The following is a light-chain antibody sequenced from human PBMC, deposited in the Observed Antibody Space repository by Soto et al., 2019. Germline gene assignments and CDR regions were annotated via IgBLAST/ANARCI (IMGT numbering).Light chain of an antibody. J-gene: IGLJ1*01. V-gene: IGLV2-14*03. CDR3: CSYTSSSTPWV. Sequence: QSARTQPASVSGSPGQSITISCTGTSSDVGGYNYVSWYQQHPGNAPKLMIYDVSDRPSGISNRFSASKSGNTASLTISGLQAEDEADYYCCSYTSSSTPWVFGTGTKVTVL. CDR2: DVS. CDR1: SSDVGGYNY.